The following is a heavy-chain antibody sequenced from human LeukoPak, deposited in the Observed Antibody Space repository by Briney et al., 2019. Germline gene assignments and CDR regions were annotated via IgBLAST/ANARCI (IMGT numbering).Heavy chain of an antibody. Sequence: PSETLSLTCTLSGGSVSAYDWSWIGQAPGKGLEWVGYIYYSGSTNYNPSLKSRVTMSVDTSKNQFSLKLRSVTTTDTAVYYCARPINYFDYWGLGTLVTVSS. CDR3: ARPINYFDY. CDR1: GGSVSAYD. J-gene: IGHJ4*02. V-gene: IGHV4-59*02. CDR2: IYYSGST. D-gene: IGHD5-12*01.